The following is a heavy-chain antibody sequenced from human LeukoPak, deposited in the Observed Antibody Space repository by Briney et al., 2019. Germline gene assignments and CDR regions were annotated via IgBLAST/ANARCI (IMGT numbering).Heavy chain of an antibody. CDR1: GFTFSSYS. Sequence: GGSLRLSCAASGFTFSSYSMTWVRQAPGKGLEWVSSISRSSSYIYYADSVKGRFTISRDNAKNSLFLQMNSLRAEDTALYYCARGSGSSWYFYFDYWGQGTLVTVSS. J-gene: IGHJ4*02. CDR3: ARGSGSSWYFYFDY. D-gene: IGHD6-13*01. CDR2: ISRSSSYI. V-gene: IGHV3-21*04.